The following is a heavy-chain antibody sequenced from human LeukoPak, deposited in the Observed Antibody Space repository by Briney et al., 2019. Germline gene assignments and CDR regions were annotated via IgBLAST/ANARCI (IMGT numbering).Heavy chain of an antibody. Sequence: GASVKVSCKASGYTFTSYGISWVRQAPGQGLEWMGWISAYNGNTNYAQKLQGRVTMTTDTSTSTAYMELRSLRSDDTAVHYCARIVNPLNIVGATAWPDYNWFDPWGQGTLVTVSS. V-gene: IGHV1-18*01. J-gene: IGHJ5*02. CDR3: ARIVNPLNIVGATAWPDYNWFDP. CDR2: ISAYNGNT. CDR1: GYTFTSYG. D-gene: IGHD1-26*01.